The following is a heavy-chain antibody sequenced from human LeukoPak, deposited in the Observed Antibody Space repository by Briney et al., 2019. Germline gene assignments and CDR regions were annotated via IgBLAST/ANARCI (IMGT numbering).Heavy chain of an antibody. J-gene: IGHJ4*02. D-gene: IGHD3-22*01. Sequence: GGSLRLSCAASGFTFSSYAMSWVRQAPGKGLEWFSAISGSGGSSYYADSVKGRFTISRDNSKNTLYLQMNSLRAEDTAVYYCAKGHDYYDSSGYYRPYYFDYWGQGTLVTVSS. V-gene: IGHV3-23*01. CDR3: AKGHDYYDSSGYYRPYYFDY. CDR1: GFTFSSYA. CDR2: ISGSGGSS.